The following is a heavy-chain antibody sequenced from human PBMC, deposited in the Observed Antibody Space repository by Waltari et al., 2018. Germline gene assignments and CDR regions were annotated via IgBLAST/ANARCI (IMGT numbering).Heavy chain of an antibody. Sequence: QVQLQESGPGLVKPSQTLSLTCTVCGGSISSGGYYWSWIRQHPGKGLEWIGYIYYMWSTSYNPSLKSRVTISVDPSKNHFSLNLSSVTAAATAVYYCSRVRATEFDYWGQGTLVTVSS. CDR1: GGSISSGGYY. V-gene: IGHV4-31*03. CDR2: IYYMWST. J-gene: IGHJ4*02. CDR3: SRVRATEFDY.